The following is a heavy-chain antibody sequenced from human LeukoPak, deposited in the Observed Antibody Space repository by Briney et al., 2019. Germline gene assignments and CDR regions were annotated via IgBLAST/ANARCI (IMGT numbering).Heavy chain of an antibody. Sequence: TGGSLRLSCAASGFTVSSNYMSWVRQAPGKGLEWVSAISGSGGSTYYADSVKGRFTISRDNSKNTLYLQMNSLRAEDTAVYYCAKATEFGGRSYYYMDVWGKGTTVTVSS. V-gene: IGHV3-23*01. J-gene: IGHJ6*03. CDR2: ISGSGGST. CDR1: GFTVSSNY. D-gene: IGHD4-23*01. CDR3: AKATEFGGRSYYYMDV.